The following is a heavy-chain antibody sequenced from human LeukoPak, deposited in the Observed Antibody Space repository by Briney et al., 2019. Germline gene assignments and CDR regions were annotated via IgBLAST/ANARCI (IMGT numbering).Heavy chain of an antibody. CDR2: IYYSGST. D-gene: IGHD2-2*01. Sequence: SETLSLTCTVSGGSISSYYWSWIRQPPGKGLEWIGYIYYSGSTNYNPSLKSRVTISVDTSKNQFSLKLSSVTAADTAVYYCARGPDIVVVPAAYWYFDLWGRATLVTVSS. CDR3: ARGPDIVVVPAAYWYFDL. CDR1: GGSISSYY. J-gene: IGHJ2*01. V-gene: IGHV4-59*01.